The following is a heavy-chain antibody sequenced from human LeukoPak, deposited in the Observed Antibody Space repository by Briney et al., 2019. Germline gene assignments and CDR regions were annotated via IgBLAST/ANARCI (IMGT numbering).Heavy chain of an antibody. CDR3: ARQDGPFDC. D-gene: IGHD2-15*01. V-gene: IGHV6-1*01. CDR2: TYYRSKWYN. CDR1: GDXVSSNSVG. J-gene: IGHJ4*02. Sequence: SQTLSLTFAISGDXVSSNSVGWNWIRQSPSRGLEWLGMTYYRSKWYNEYAILVKSRITINPDTSKNQFSLQLNSVTPEDTAVYYCARQDGPFDCWGQGTLVTVSS.